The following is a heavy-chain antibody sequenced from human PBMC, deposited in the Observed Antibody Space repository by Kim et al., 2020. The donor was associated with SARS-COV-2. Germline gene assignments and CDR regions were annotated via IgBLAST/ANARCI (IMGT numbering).Heavy chain of an antibody. V-gene: IGHV3-48*04. CDR2: ISSSSSTI. CDR1: GFTFSSYS. D-gene: IGHD3-10*01. J-gene: IGHJ4*02. Sequence: GGSLRLSCAASGFTFSSYSMNWVRQAPGKGLEWVSYISSSSSTIYYADSVKGRFTISRDNAKNSLYLQMNSLRAEDTAVYYCASPLWFGEPSVDYWGQGTLVTVSS. CDR3: ASPLWFGEPSVDY.